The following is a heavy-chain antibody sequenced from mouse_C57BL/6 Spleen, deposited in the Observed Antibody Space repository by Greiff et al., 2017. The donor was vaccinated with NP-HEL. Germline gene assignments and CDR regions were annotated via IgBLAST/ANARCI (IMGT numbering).Heavy chain of an antibody. J-gene: IGHJ3*01. V-gene: IGHV10-3*01. CDR2: ISSKSSNYAT. Sequence: EVMLVESGGGLVQPKGSLKLSCAASGFTFNTYAMHWVRQAPGKGLEWVARISSKSSNYATYYADSVKDRFTISRDDSQSMLYLQMNNLKTEDTAMYYCVRDRELGLYAYWGQGTLVTVSA. CDR1: GFTFNTYA. CDR3: VRDRELGLYAY. D-gene: IGHD4-1*01.